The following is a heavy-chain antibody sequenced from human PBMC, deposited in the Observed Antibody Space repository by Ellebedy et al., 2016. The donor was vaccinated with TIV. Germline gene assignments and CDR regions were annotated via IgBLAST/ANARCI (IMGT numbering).Heavy chain of an antibody. CDR2: ITEDGNEK. CDR1: GFTSRNHW. D-gene: IGHD1-26*01. V-gene: IGHV3-7*04. J-gene: IGHJ4*02. Sequence: GGSLRLSXAASGFTSRNHWMTWVRQAPGKGLEWVANITEDGNEKRYVDSVKARFTISRDNAKNSLYLEMNSLRVEDTALYYCARHIRSWDTDFDYWGQGTPVTVSS. CDR3: ARHIRSWDTDFDY.